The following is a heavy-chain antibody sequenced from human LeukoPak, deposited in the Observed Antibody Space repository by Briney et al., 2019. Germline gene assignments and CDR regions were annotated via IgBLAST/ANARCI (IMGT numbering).Heavy chain of an antibody. Sequence: SETLSLTCTVSGGSISSYYWSWIRQPPGKGLEWIGYIYYSGSTNYNPSLKSRVTISVDTSKNQSSLKLSSVTAADTAVYYCARDKTLNYYDSSGYAKIYYYGMDVWGQGTTVTVSS. J-gene: IGHJ6*02. CDR1: GGSISSYY. V-gene: IGHV4-59*01. CDR3: ARDKTLNYYDSSGYAKIYYYGMDV. CDR2: IYYSGST. D-gene: IGHD3-22*01.